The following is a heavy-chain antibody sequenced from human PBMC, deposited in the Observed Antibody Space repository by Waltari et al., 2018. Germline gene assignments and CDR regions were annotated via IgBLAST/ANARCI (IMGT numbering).Heavy chain of an antibody. V-gene: IGHV4-39*01. D-gene: IGHD3-10*01. CDR2: IYYSGST. CDR3: ARQRGAVRGVMSEFDY. CDR1: GCSISSRSYY. J-gene: IGHJ4*02. Sequence: QLQLQESGPGLVKPSETLSLTCTVSGCSISSRSYYWGWLRQPPGKGLEWIGSIYYSGSTYYNPPLKSRVTISGDTSRNQFSLKLSSVTAADTAVYYCARQRGAVRGVMSEFDYWGQGTLVTVSS.